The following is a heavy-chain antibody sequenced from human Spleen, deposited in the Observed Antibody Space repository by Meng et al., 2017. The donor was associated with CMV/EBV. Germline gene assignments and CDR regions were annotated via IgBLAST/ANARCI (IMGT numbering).Heavy chain of an antibody. J-gene: IGHJ5*02. V-gene: IGHV4-38-2*02. D-gene: IGHD2/OR15-2a*01. CDR2: IYHSGST. Sequence: GSLRLSCTVSGYSISSGYYWGWVRQPPGKGLEWIGSIYHSGSTYYNPSLKSRVTISVDTSKNQFSLKLSSVTAADTAVYHCARDWRVIEAADIGTPYWANNWFDPWGQGTLVTVSS. CDR3: ARDWRVIEAADIGTPYWANNWFDP. CDR1: GYSISSGYY.